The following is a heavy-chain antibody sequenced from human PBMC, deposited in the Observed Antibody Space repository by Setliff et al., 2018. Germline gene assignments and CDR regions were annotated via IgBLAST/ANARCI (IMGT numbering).Heavy chain of an antibody. J-gene: IGHJ4*02. CDR2: ISAYNGNT. CDR3: ARDVITFGGVIVYFDY. CDR1: GYTFTSYG. Sequence: ASVKVSCKASGYTFTSYGISWVRQAPGQGPEWMGWISAYNGNTNYAQKLQGRVTMTTDTSTSTAYMELRSLRSDDTAVYYCARDVITFGGVIVYFDYWGQGTLSPSPQ. D-gene: IGHD3-16*02. V-gene: IGHV1-18*01.